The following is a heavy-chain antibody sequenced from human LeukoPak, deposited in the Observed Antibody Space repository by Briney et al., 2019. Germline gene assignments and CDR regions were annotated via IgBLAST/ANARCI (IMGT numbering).Heavy chain of an antibody. CDR1: GFTFSSYT. D-gene: IGHD7-27*01. V-gene: IGHV3-23*01. CDR2: ITTGDGNT. J-gene: IGHJ4*02. Sequence: GGSPRLSCTASGFTFSSYTMTWVRQAPGKGLKWVSTITTGDGNTYYADSVKGRFTVSRDDSKNTLYLQMNSLRAEDTAVYYCAKDGGLWVSAHWGDSWGRGTLVTVSS. CDR3: AKDGGLWVSAHWGDS.